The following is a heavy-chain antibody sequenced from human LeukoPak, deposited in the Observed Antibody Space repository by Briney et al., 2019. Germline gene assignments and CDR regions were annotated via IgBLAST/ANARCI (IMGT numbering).Heavy chain of an antibody. D-gene: IGHD2-2*01. Sequence: PGGSLRLSCAAAGFTFTSYSMNWVRQAPGRGLEWVSSISGDSIHIYYADSVRGRFTISRDNAKSSLFLQMNSPRAEDTAVYYCARCSGTGCASSPLAGYLYWGQGTLVTVSS. J-gene: IGHJ4*02. CDR2: ISGDSIHI. V-gene: IGHV3-21*01. CDR1: GFTFTSYS. CDR3: ARCSGTGCASSPLAGYLY.